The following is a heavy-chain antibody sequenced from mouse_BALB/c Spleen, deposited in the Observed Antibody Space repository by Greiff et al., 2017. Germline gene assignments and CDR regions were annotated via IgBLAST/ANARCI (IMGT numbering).Heavy chain of an antibody. J-gene: IGHJ4*01. CDR1: GFTFSSYA. CDR2: ISSGGSYT. D-gene: IGHD3-1*01. CDR3: AREGLYAMDY. Sequence: EVKLVESGGGLVKPGGSLKFSCAASGFTFSSYAMSWVRQTPEKRLEWVATISSGGSYTYYPDSVKGRSTISRDNAKNTLYLQMSSLRSEDTAMYCCAREGLYAMDYWGQGTSVTVAS. V-gene: IGHV5-9-1*01.